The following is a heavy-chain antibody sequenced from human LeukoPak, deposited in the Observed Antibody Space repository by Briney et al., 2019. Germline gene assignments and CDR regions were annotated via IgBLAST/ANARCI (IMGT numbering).Heavy chain of an antibody. Sequence: GGSLRLSCAASGFTFSSYWTSWVRQAPGKGLEWVANIKQDGSEKYYVDSVKGRFTISRDNAKNSLYLQMNSLRAEDTAVYYCAREPHYYDSSGTDYWGQGTLVTVSS. CDR3: AREPHYYDSSGTDY. CDR2: IKQDGSEK. V-gene: IGHV3-7*03. D-gene: IGHD3-22*01. CDR1: GFTFSSYW. J-gene: IGHJ4*02.